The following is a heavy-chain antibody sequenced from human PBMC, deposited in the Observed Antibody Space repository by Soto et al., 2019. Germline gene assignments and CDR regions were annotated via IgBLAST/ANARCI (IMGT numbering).Heavy chain of an antibody. CDR3: IGYYTGNRPFDY. Sequence: QVQLQESGPRLVKSSGTLSLTCAVSGGSVSSSNWWSWVRQPPGKGLEWIGEIYHSWGTSYNRSLKSRIGISVDKSKNQFSLNLSSVTAADTAVYYCIGYYTGNRPFDYWGQGTLVTVSS. V-gene: IGHV4-4*02. CDR1: GGSVSSSNW. CDR2: IYHSWGT. D-gene: IGHD1-26*01. J-gene: IGHJ4*02.